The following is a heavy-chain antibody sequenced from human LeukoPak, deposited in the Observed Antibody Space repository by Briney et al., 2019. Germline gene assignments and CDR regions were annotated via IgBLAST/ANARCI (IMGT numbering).Heavy chain of an antibody. J-gene: IGHJ4*02. CDR1: GFTFSSYA. D-gene: IGHD3-22*01. Sequence: PGGSLRLSCAASGFTFSSYAMSWVRQAPGKGLEWVSAISGSGGSTYYADSVKGRFTISRDNSKNTLYLQMNSLRAEDTAVDYWXXXXXXXNXFEDSVPEEYXYDSXXYGYWGQGTLVTVSS. CDR2: ISGSGGST. CDR3: XXXXXXXNXFEDSVPEEYXYDSXXYGY. V-gene: IGHV3-23*01.